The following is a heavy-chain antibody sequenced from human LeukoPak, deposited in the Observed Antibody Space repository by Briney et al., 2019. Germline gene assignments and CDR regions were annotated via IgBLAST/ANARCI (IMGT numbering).Heavy chain of an antibody. CDR1: GGSFSGYY. J-gene: IGHJ6*03. V-gene: IGHV4-34*01. D-gene: IGHD6-13*01. CDR3: ARSRRGSSWLNYYYYYYMDV. Sequence: SETLSLTCAVYGGSFSGYYWSWIRQPPGKGLEWIGEINHSGSTNYNPSLKSRVTISVDTSKNQFSLKLSSVTAADTAVYYCARSRRGSSWLNYYYYYYMDVWGKGTTVTISS. CDR2: INHSGST.